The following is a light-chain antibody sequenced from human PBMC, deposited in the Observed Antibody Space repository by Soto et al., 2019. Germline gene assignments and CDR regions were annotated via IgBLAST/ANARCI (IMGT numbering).Light chain of an antibody. CDR2: DAS. CDR1: QSVSSK. CDR3: QQYNDWPPYT. J-gene: IGKJ2*01. Sequence: EIVMTQSPTTLSVSPGERATLSCRASQSVSSKLAWYQQKPGQPPRLLIFDASARASGVPARFSGSGSGTEFILTISGLQSEDFAVYYCQQYNDWPPYTFGQGPRWIS. V-gene: IGKV3-15*01.